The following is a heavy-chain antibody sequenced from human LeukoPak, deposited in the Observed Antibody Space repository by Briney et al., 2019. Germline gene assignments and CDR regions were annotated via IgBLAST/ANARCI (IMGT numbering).Heavy chain of an antibody. CDR3: ARGRMTTVTHDAFDI. CDR2: IYYSGGT. V-gene: IGHV4-39*07. Sequence: SETLSLTCTVSGGSISSSSYYWGWIRQPPGKGLEWIGSIYYSGGTYYNPSLKSRVTISVDTSKNQFSLKLSSVTAADTAVYCCARGRMTTVTHDAFDIWGQGTMVTVSS. J-gene: IGHJ3*02. D-gene: IGHD4-17*01. CDR1: GGSISSSSYY.